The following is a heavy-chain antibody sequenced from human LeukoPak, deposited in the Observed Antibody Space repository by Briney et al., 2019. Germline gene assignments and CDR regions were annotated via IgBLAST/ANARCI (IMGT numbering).Heavy chain of an antibody. CDR3: ARDSGERYYDSSGYLNY. CDR2: IYTSGST. V-gene: IGHV4-4*07. Sequence: SETLSLTCTVSGGSISSYYWSWIRQPAGKGLEWIGRIYTSGSTNYNPSLKSRVTMSVETSKNQFSLKLSSVTAADTAVYYCARDSGERYYDSSGYLNYWGQGTLVTVSS. J-gene: IGHJ4*02. CDR1: GGSISSYY. D-gene: IGHD3-22*01.